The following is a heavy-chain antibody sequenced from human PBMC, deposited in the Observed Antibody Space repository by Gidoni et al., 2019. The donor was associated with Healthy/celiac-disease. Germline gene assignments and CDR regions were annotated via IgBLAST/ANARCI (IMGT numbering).Heavy chain of an antibody. J-gene: IGHJ3*02. CDR3: ARVTTDSSGYYYVRTYAFDI. V-gene: IGHV4-31*01. CDR1: GGSISSGGYY. D-gene: IGHD3-22*01. CDR2: IYYSGST. Sequence: QTLSLTCTVSGGSISSGGYYWSWIRQHPGKGLEWIGYIYYSGSTYYNPSLKSLVTISVDTSKNQFSLKLSSVTAADTAVYYWARVTTDSSGYYYVRTYAFDIWGQGTMVTVSS.